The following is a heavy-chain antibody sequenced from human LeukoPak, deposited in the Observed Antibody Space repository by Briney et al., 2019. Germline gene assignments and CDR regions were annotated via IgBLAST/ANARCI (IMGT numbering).Heavy chain of an antibody. V-gene: IGHV4-4*02. CDR2: IYHSGTT. D-gene: IGHD3-22*01. Sequence: SGTLSLTCAVSGAFITNSHWWSWARQPPGKGLEWIGEIYHSGTTNYNPSLKSRVTMSVDKSKNQFSLKLSSVTAADTAVYYCARGTYYYDSGGYSDAFDIWGRGTMVTVSS. CDR1: GAFITNSHW. CDR3: ARGTYYYDSGGYSDAFDI. J-gene: IGHJ3*02.